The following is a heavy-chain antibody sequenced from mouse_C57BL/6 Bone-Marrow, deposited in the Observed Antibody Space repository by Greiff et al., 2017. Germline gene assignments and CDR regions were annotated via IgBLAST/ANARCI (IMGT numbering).Heavy chain of an antibody. J-gene: IGHJ2*01. CDR1: GYTFTTYP. CDR3: ARSSTFFYYFDY. D-gene: IGHD5-1*01. Sequence: VKLQESGAELVKPGASVKMSCKASGYTFTTYPIEWMKQNHGKSLEWIGNFHPYNDDTKYNEKFKGKATLTVEKSSNTVYLELSRLTSDGSAFYYCARSSTFFYYFDYGGQGTTLTVSS. CDR2: FHPYNDDT. V-gene: IGHV1-47*01.